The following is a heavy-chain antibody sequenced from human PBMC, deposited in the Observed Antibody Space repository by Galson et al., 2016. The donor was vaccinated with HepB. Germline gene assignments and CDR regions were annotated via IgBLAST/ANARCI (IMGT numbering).Heavy chain of an antibody. CDR1: GFSLSTGAMC. V-gene: IGHV2-70*01. J-gene: IGHJ4*02. Sequence: PALVKPTQTLTLTCTFSGFSLSTGAMCVTWIRQPPGKALEWLALINWDYDKYYSPSLKTRLTISKDTSKNQVVLTMTNMDPVDTATYYCARMIAGTIVDWGQGTLVTVSS. D-gene: IGHD6-13*01. CDR3: ARMIAGTIVD. CDR2: INWDYDK.